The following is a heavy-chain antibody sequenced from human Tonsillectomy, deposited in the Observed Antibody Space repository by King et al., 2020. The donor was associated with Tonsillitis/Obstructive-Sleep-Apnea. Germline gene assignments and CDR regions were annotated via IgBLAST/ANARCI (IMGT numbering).Heavy chain of an antibody. CDR3: AGLIAVAGTPVLWFDP. J-gene: IGHJ5*02. D-gene: IGHD6-19*01. Sequence: LQLQESGPGLVKPSETLSLTCTVSGGSISSSSYYWGWIRQPPGKGLEWIGSIYYSGSTYYNPSLKSRVTISVDTSKNQFSLKLSSVTAADTAVYYCAGLIAVAGTPVLWFDPWGQGTLVTVSS. V-gene: IGHV4-39*01. CDR2: IYYSGST. CDR1: GGSISSSSYY.